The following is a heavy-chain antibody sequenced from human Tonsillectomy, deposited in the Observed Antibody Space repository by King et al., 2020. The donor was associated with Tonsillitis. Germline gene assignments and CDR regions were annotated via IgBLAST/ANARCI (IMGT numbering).Heavy chain of an antibody. CDR1: GFIFSNGW. Sequence: VQLVEAGGGLVKPGGALRLSCAASGFIFSNGWMTWVRQAPGKGREVVGRIKSKTDGGTTDYAAPVKGRFTISRDDSKNTLYLQMNSLKTEDTAVYYCTTGPQWLVLVGYWGQGTLVTVSS. V-gene: IGHV3-15*01. D-gene: IGHD6-19*01. J-gene: IGHJ4*02. CDR3: TTGPQWLVLVGY. CDR2: IKSKTDGGTT.